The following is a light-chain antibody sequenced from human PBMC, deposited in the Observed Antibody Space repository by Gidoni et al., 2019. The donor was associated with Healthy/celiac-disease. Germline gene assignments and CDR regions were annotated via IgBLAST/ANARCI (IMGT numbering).Light chain of an antibody. CDR3: QQYNNWPWWT. CDR1: QSVSSN. CDR2: GAS. V-gene: IGKV3-15*01. Sequence: EIVMTQSPATLSVSPGERATLSCRASQSVSSNLAWYQQKPGQAPRILIYGASTRATGIPARFSGSGSGTEFTLTISSLQSEDFAVYYCQQYNNWPWWTFGQGTKVEIK. J-gene: IGKJ1*01.